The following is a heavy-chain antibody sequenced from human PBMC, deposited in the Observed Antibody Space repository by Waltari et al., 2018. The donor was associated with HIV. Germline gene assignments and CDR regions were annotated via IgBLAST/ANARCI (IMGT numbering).Heavy chain of an antibody. CDR1: GYSISSGYY. D-gene: IGHD6-13*01. CDR3: ARDCPPRVQQLVQCYYYGMDV. J-gene: IGHJ6*02. CDR2: IYHSGST. Sequence: GLVKPSETLSLTCAVSGYSISSGYYWGWIRQPPGKGLEWIGSIYHSGSTYYNPSLKSRVTISVDTSKNQFSLKLSSVTAADTAVYYCARDCPPRVQQLVQCYYYGMDVWGQGTTVTVSS. V-gene: IGHV4-38-2*02.